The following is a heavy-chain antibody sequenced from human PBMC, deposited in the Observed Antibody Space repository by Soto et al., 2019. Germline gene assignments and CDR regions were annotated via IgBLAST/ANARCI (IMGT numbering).Heavy chain of an antibody. J-gene: IGHJ6*02. Sequence: SVKVSCKAAGYSFTGYYMHWVRQAPGQGLEWMGWINPNSGGTNYAQKFQGWVTMTRDTSISTAYMELSRLRSDDTAVYYCARALPMVQEPGYYCYGMDVCGQGTTVTVSS. CDR1: GYSFTGYY. D-gene: IGHD3-10*01. CDR3: ARALPMVQEPGYYCYGMDV. CDR2: INPNSGGT. V-gene: IGHV1-2*04.